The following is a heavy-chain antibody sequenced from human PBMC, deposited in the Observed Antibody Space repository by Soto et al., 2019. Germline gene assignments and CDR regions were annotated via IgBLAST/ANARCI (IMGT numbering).Heavy chain of an antibody. CDR2: IIPIFGTA. D-gene: IGHD2-21*02. Sequence: SVKVSCKASGGTFSSYAISWVRQAPGQGLEWMGGIIPIFGTANYAQKFQGRVTITADESTSTAYMELSSLRSEDTAVYYCARTPSSAYCGGDCYWYAFDIWGQ. J-gene: IGHJ3*02. CDR3: ARTPSSAYCGGDCYWYAFDI. V-gene: IGHV1-69*13. CDR1: GGTFSSYA.